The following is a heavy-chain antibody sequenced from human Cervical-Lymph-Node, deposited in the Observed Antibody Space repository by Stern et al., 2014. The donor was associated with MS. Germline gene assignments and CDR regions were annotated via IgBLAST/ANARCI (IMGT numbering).Heavy chain of an antibody. V-gene: IGHV1-18*01. CDR3: ARDDYSTYGMGGFDP. CDR1: GYTFTTFS. CDR2: ISTYTVNR. D-gene: IGHD4-11*01. J-gene: IGHJ5*02. Sequence: QVQLVESGGEVKKPGDSVEVSCKASGYTFTTFSITWVRQAPGQGLEWMGWISTYTVNRKYAQKFQGRVTMSTDTSTNTAYMELRDLTSDDTAVYYCARDDYSTYGMGGFDPWGQGTLVTVSS.